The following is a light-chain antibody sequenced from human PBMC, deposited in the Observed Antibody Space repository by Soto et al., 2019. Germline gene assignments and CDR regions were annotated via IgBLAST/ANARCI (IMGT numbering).Light chain of an antibody. Sequence: QSVLTQPPSASGTPGQRVTISCSGSSSNIGSNTVNWYQQLPGPAPKLLIYSNNQRPSGVPDRFSGSNSGTSASLAISGLQSEDEADYYCAAWDIGLNGPVFGGGTKLTVL. CDR3: AAWDIGLNGPV. J-gene: IGLJ2*01. V-gene: IGLV1-44*01. CDR1: SSNIGSNT. CDR2: SNN.